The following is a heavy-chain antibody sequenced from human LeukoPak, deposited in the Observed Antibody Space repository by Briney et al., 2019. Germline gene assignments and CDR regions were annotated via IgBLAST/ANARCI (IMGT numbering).Heavy chain of an antibody. CDR2: IYTSGST. V-gene: IGHV4-61*02. CDR3: ARRGDV. Sequence: SQTLSLTCTVSGGSISSGSYYWSWIRQPAGKGLEWIGRIYTSGSTNYNPSLKSRVTISVDTSKNQFSLRLSSVTAADTAMYYCARRGDVWGQGTMVTVSS. CDR1: GGSISSGSYY. J-gene: IGHJ3*01.